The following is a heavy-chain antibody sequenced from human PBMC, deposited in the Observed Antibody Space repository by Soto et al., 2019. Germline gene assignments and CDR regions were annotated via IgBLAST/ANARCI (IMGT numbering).Heavy chain of an antibody. CDR3: ARGAYFDWLLSFDY. CDR1: GGSISSYY. V-gene: IGHV4-59*01. D-gene: IGHD3-9*01. J-gene: IGHJ4*02. CDR2: IYYSGST. Sequence: QVQLQESGPGLVKPSETLSLTCTVSGGSISSYYWSWIRQPPGKGLERIGYIYYSGSTNYNPSLKRRVTISVDTSKNQFSLKLSSVTAADTAVYYCARGAYFDWLLSFDYWGQGTLVTVSS.